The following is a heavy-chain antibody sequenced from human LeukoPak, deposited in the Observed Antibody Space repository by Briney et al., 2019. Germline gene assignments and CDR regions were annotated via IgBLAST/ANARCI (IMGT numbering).Heavy chain of an antibody. D-gene: IGHD2-15*01. CDR3: ARAPKQVLFAYYYYGMDV. CDR2: MNPNSGNT. CDR1: GYTFTSYD. V-gene: IGHV1-8*01. Sequence: GASVKVSCKASGYTFTSYDINWVRQATGQGLEWMGWMNPNSGNTGYAQKFQGRVTMTRNTSISTAYMELSSLRSEDTAVYYCARAPKQVLFAYYYYGMDVWGKGTRVTVSS. J-gene: IGHJ6*04.